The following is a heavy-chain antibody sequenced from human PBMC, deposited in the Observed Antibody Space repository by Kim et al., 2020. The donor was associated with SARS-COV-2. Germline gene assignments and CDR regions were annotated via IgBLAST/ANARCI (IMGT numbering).Heavy chain of an antibody. V-gene: IGHV4-39*01. Sequence: SETLSLTCTVSGGSISGSSFYWGWIRQPPGKGLEWIGSISYTESTYYNPSLKSRVTIFVDTSNNQFSLRLSSVIAADTGVYYCARHGARNNFFDPWGQGTPGHRLL. CDR3: ARHGARNNFFDP. CDR2: ISYTEST. CDR1: GGSISGSSFY. D-gene: IGHD3-16*01. J-gene: IGHJ5*02.